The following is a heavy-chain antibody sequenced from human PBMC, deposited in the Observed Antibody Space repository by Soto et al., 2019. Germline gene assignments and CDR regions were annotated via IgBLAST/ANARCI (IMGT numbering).Heavy chain of an antibody. D-gene: IGHD6-6*01. CDR2: IIPIFGTA. CDR1: GGTFSSYA. V-gene: IGHV1-69*01. J-gene: IGHJ6*02. Sequence: QVQLVQSGAEVKKPGSSVKVSCKASGGTFSSYAISWVRQAPGQGLEWMGGIIPIFGTANYAQKFQGRVTITADESTSTAYMELSSLRSEDTAVYYCASLRAARLDYYYYYGMDVWGQGTTVTVSS. CDR3: ASLRAARLDYYYYYGMDV.